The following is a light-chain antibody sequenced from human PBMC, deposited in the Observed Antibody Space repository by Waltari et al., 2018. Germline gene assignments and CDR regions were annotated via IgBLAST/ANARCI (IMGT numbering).Light chain of an antibody. V-gene: IGLV2-8*01. J-gene: IGLJ3*02. CDR2: EGS. CDR1: SSDVGGYEY. CDR3: SSYAGSNDLV. Sequence: QSALTQPPSASGSPGQSVTISCTGTSSDVGGYEYVSWYQQHPGKAPKLMIYEGSKRPSGVPGRFSGSKSGNMASLTVSGLQPEDEADYYCSSYAGSNDLVFGGGTKLTVL.